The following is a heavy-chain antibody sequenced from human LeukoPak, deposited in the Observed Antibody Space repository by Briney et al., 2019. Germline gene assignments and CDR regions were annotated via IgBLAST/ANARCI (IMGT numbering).Heavy chain of an antibody. CDR1: GGSISSSSYY. CDR3: ASAHLDCSGGSCYVGWFDP. J-gene: IGHJ5*02. D-gene: IGHD2-15*01. Sequence: PSETLSLTCTVSGGSISSSSYYWGWIRQPPGKGLEWIGRIYYSGSTYYNPSLKSQFTITVDTTKNQFSLKLSSVTAADTAVYYCASAHLDCSGGSCYVGWFDPWGQGTLVTVSS. V-gene: IGHV4-39*07. CDR2: IYYSGST.